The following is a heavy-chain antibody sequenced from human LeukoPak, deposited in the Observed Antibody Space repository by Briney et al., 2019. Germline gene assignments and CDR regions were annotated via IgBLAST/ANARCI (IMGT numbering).Heavy chain of an antibody. CDR2: IYPGDSDT. CDR1: GYSFSSYW. J-gene: IGHJ4*02. CDR3: ARRGWTAVAASYYFDY. Sequence: KPGESLKISCKGSGYSFSSYWSGWVRQMPGKGLEWMGIIYPGDSDTTYSPSFQGQVTISADKSISTPYLQWSSLKASDTAMYYCARRGWTAVAASYYFDYWGQGTLVTVSS. V-gene: IGHV5-51*03. D-gene: IGHD2-15*01.